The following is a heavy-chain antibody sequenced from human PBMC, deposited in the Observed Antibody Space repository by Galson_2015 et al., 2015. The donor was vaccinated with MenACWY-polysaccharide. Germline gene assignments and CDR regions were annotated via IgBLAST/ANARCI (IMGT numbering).Heavy chain of an antibody. J-gene: IGHJ4*02. CDR2: IYYSGNT. CDR3: ARGHGSGIYFDN. V-gene: IGHV4-31*03. D-gene: IGHD3-10*01. CDR1: GGSIGSGGYY. Sequence: TLSLTCTVSGGSIGSGGYYWSWIRQHPGMGLEWIASIYYSGNTFQNPYLMSRIRMSVDTSENQFSLNLTSVTAADTAVYYCARGHGSGIYFDNWGQATLVTVSS.